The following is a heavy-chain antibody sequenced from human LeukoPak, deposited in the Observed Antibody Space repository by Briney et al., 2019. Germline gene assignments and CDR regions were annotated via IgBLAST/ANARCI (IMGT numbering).Heavy chain of an antibody. D-gene: IGHD3-22*01. CDR3: ARTYDSSGPYFDY. J-gene: IGHJ4*02. CDR2: IYDSGST. Sequence: SETLSLTCTVSGGSISSYYWSWIRQPPGKGLEWIGYIYDSGSTNYNPSLKSRVTISVDTSKNQFSLKLSSVTAADTAVYYCARTYDSSGPYFDYWGQGTLVTVSS. V-gene: IGHV4-59*01. CDR1: GGSISSYY.